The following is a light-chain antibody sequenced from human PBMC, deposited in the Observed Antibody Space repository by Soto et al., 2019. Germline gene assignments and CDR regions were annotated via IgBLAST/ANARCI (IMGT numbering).Light chain of an antibody. Sequence: QSVLTQPASVSGSPGQSITISCTGTSSDIGGYKYVSWYQQHPGKGPKLMIYDVSYRPSGVPNRFSGSKSGNTASLTISGLQVEDAADYYCSSYTIRSTPWVFGGGTKLTVL. J-gene: IGLJ3*02. CDR3: SSYTIRSTPWV. V-gene: IGLV2-14*03. CDR1: SSDIGGYKY. CDR2: DVS.